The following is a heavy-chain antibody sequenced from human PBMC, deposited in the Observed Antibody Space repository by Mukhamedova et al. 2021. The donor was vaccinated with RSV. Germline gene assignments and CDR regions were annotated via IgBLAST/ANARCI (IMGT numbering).Heavy chain of an antibody. Sequence: VRQAPGKGLEWVGRIKSKTDGGTTDYAAPVKGRFTISRDDSKNTLYLQMNSLKTEDTAVYYCTTQPIEDIDYWGQGTQVTVSS. J-gene: IGHJ4*02. CDR2: IKSKTDGGTT. CDR3: TTQPIEDIDY. V-gene: IGHV3-15*01. D-gene: IGHD3-16*02.